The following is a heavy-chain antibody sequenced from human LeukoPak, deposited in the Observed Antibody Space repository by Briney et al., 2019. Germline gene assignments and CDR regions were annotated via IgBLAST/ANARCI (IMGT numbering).Heavy chain of an antibody. CDR2: ISGSGGST. D-gene: IGHD3-22*01. Sequence: GGSLRLSCAASGFTFSSYAMSWVRQAPGKGLEWVSAISGSGGSTYYADSVKGRFTISRDNSKNTLYLQMNSLRAEDTAVYYCAKDLFHYYDSSGYSTYFDYWGQGTLVTVSS. J-gene: IGHJ4*02. CDR3: AKDLFHYYDSSGYSTYFDY. V-gene: IGHV3-23*01. CDR1: GFTFSSYA.